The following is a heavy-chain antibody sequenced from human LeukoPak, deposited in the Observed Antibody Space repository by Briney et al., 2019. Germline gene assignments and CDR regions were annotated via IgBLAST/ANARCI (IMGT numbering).Heavy chain of an antibody. CDR2: LDSSGST. CDR3: SRSHDYGGLYFYYYMDV. Sequence: SETLSLTCTVSGGSISSRSDYWGWIRQTPGKGLEWIGNLDSSGSTYYNPSLKSRVTISVGTSKNQFSLNLRSVTAADTSIYFCSRSHDYGGLYFYYYMDVWGKGTTVTVSS. CDR1: GGSISSRSDY. D-gene: IGHD4-23*01. V-gene: IGHV4-39*01. J-gene: IGHJ6*03.